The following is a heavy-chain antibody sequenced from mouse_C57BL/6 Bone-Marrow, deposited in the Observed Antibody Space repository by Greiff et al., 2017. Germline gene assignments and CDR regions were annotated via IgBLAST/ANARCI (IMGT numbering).Heavy chain of an antibody. CDR3: AKNGYYYGTQDAMDY. Sequence: VQLQQSGPGLVQPSQSLSITCTVSGFSLTSYGVHWVRQSPGKGLEWLGVIWRGGSTDYNAAFMSRLSITKDNSKSQVFFKMNSLQADDTAIYYCAKNGYYYGTQDAMDYWGQGTSVTVSS. CDR2: IWRGGST. V-gene: IGHV2-5*01. D-gene: IGHD1-1*01. J-gene: IGHJ4*01. CDR1: GFSLTSYG.